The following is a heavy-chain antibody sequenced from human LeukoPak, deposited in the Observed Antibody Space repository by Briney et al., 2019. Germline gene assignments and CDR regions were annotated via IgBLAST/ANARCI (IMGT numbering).Heavy chain of an antibody. Sequence: ASVKVSCKASGYTFTSYGISWVRQAPGQGPEWMGWINPNSGATNYAQKFQGRVTLTRDTSISTAYMDLSRLKSDDSAVYYCAREGDVVADVNWFDPWGQGTLVTVSS. CDR2: INPNSGAT. V-gene: IGHV1-2*02. J-gene: IGHJ5*02. CDR1: GYTFTSYG. D-gene: IGHD2-2*01. CDR3: AREGDVVADVNWFDP.